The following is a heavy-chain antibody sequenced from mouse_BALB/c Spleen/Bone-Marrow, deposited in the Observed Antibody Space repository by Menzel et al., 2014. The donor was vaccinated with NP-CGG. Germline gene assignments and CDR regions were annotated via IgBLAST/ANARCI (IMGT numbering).Heavy chain of an antibody. CDR1: GYSFTGYT. J-gene: IGHJ3*01. D-gene: IGHD2-14*01. CDR3: ARWEYDGVPGFAY. Sequence: VQLQQSGPELVKPGASMKIPCKASGYSFTGYTMNWVKQSHGKNLEWIGLINPYNGGTSYNQKFKGKATLTVDKSSSTAYMELLSLTSEDSAVYYCARWEYDGVPGFAYWGQGTLVTVSA. CDR2: INPYNGGT. V-gene: IGHV1-18*01.